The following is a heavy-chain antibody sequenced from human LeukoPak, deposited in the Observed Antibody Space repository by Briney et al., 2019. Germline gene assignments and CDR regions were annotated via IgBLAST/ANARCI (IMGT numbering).Heavy chain of an antibody. CDR1: GFSVSGYW. CDR3: AKDGHCSSTSCQFDY. V-gene: IGHV3-7*03. CDR2: IKQDGSEK. J-gene: IGHJ4*02. D-gene: IGHD2-2*01. Sequence: GGSLRLSCAVSGFSVSGYWMTWVRQAPGKGLEWVANIKQDGSEKNYVDSAKGRFAISRDNAKNTLSLHMDSLTAEDTAIYFCAKDGHCSSTSCQFDYWGQGTLVTVSS.